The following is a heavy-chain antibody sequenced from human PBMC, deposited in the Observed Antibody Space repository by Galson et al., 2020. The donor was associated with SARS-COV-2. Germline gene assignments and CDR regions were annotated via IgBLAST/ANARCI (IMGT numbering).Heavy chain of an antibody. D-gene: IGHD3-22*01. CDR3: ARVSGYYDSSGYLAQGDY. CDR2: LIPIFGTA. CDR1: GGTFSSYA. V-gene: IGHV1-69*13. Sequence: SVKVSCKASGGTFSSYAISWVRQAPGQGLEWMGGLIPIFGTANYAQKFQGRVTITADESTSTAYMELSSLRSEDTAVYYCARVSGYYDSSGYLAQGDYWGQGTLVTVSS. J-gene: IGHJ4*02.